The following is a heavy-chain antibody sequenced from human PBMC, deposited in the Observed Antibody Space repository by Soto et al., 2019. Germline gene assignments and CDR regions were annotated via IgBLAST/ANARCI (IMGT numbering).Heavy chain of an antibody. V-gene: IGHV2-5*01. J-gene: IGHJ5*02. CDR1: GFSLSTSGVG. Sequence: QITLKESGPTLVKPTQTLTLTCTFSGFSLSTSGVGVGWIRQPPGKALELLALIYWNDDKRYSPSLKSRLTITKDTSKNQVVLTMTNMDPVDTATYYCAHRLFVYFDFWSGYSWFDPWGQGTLVTVSS. D-gene: IGHD3-3*01. CDR3: AHRLFVYFDFWSGYSWFDP. CDR2: IYWNDDK.